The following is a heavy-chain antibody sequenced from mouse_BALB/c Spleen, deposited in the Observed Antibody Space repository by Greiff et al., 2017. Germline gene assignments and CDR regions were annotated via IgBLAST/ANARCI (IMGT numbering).Heavy chain of an antibody. CDR3: AQTPNSYYYGSSYAMDY. V-gene: IGHV2-3*01. CDR1: GFSLTSYG. Sequence: QVQLQQSGPGLVAPSQSLSITCTVSGFSLTSYGVSWVRQPPGKGLEWLGVIWGDGSTNYHSALISRLSISKDNSKSQVFLKLNSLQTDDTATYYCAQTPNSYYYGSSYAMDYWGQGTSVTVSS. J-gene: IGHJ4*01. D-gene: IGHD1-1*01. CDR2: IWGDGST.